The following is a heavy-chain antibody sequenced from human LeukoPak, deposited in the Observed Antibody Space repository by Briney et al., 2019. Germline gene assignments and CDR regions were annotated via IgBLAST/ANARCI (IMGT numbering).Heavy chain of an antibody. Sequence: GGSLRLSCAASGFTFSSYSMNWVRQAPGKGLEWVSYISSSSSTIYYADSVKGRFTISRDNAKNSLYLQMNSLRAEDTAVYYCARDRGYYYDSSGYDDEGLFDYWGQGTLVTASS. V-gene: IGHV3-48*01. CDR3: ARDRGYYYDSSGYDDEGLFDY. J-gene: IGHJ4*02. CDR2: ISSSSSTI. CDR1: GFTFSSYS. D-gene: IGHD3-22*01.